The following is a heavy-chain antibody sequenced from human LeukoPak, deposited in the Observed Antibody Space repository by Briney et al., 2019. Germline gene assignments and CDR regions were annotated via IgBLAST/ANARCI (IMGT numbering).Heavy chain of an antibody. D-gene: IGHD6-13*01. V-gene: IGHV4-39*01. CDR3: ARLATGYSSSWGLDH. CDR1: GGSISSSSYY. Sequence: SETLSLTCTVSGGSISSSSYYWGWIRQPPGKGLEWIGSIYYSGSTYYNPSLKSRVTISVDTSKNQFSLKLSSVTAADTAVYYCARLATGYSSSWGLDHWGQGTLVTVSS. CDR2: IYYSGST. J-gene: IGHJ4*02.